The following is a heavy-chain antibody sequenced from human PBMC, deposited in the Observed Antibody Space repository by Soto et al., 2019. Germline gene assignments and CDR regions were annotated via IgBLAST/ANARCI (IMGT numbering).Heavy chain of an antibody. Sequence: EVQLLESGGGLVQPGGSLRLSCAASGFTFSSYAMSWVRQAPGKGLEWVSAISGSGGSTYYADSVKGRFTISRDNSKNSLYLQMNSLRAEDTAGYYCAKAKWYYYDSSGYYSPADDAFDIWGQGTMVTVSS. CDR3: AKAKWYYYDSSGYYSPADDAFDI. J-gene: IGHJ3*02. D-gene: IGHD3-22*01. CDR2: ISGSGGST. V-gene: IGHV3-23*01. CDR1: GFTFSSYA.